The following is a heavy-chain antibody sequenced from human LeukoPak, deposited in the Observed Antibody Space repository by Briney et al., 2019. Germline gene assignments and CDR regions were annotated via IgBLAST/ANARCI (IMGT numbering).Heavy chain of an antibody. CDR2: INPSGGST. CDR3: ARGLTRWVDNNYHYAMDV. D-gene: IGHD5-24*01. Sequence: ASVKVSCKASGYTFTSYYMHWVRQAPGQGLEWMGIINPSGGSTSYAQKFQGRVTMTRDTSTSTVYMELSSLRSEDTAVYYCARGLTRWVDNNYHYAMDVWGQGTTVTVSS. J-gene: IGHJ6*02. CDR1: GYTFTSYY. V-gene: IGHV1-46*01.